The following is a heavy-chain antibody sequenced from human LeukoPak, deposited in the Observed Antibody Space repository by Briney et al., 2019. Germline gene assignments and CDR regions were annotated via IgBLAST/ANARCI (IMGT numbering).Heavy chain of an antibody. V-gene: IGHV3-7*03. J-gene: IGHJ4*02. CDR1: GFSFPSYA. D-gene: IGHD2-15*01. Sequence: GGSLRLSCAASGFSFPSYAMSWARQAPGKGLEWVANIKQDGSEEYYVDSVKGRFTISRDNAKNSLYLQMNSLRAEDTAVYYCARHRRYCSGGSCYSGYYFDSWGPGTLVTVSS. CDR3: ARHRRYCSGGSCYSGYYFDS. CDR2: IKQDGSEE.